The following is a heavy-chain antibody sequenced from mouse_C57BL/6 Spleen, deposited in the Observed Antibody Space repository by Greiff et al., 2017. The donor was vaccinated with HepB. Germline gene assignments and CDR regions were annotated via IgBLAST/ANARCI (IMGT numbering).Heavy chain of an antibody. CDR3: ARGGLQNAMDY. CDR2: IYPGDGDT. J-gene: IGHJ4*01. Sequence: QVQLQQSGPELVKPGASVKISCKASGYAFSSSWMNWVKQRPGKGLEWIGRIYPGDGDTNYNGKFKGKATLTADKSSSTAYMQLSSLTSEDSAVYFCARGGLQNAMDYGGQGTSVTVSS. V-gene: IGHV1-82*01. D-gene: IGHD2-2*01. CDR1: GYAFSSSW.